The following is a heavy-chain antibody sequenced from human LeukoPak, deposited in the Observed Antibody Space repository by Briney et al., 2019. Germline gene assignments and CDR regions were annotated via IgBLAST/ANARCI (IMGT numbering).Heavy chain of an antibody. CDR1: GFTVTTND. Sequence: GGSLRLSCAASGFTVTTNDMTWVRQAPGKGLEWVSHIYAVGEPFYADSAKGRFTVSRDKSSNTLYLQMNSLSAEDTAFYYCARARIGTSGTKSNRWFDPWGQGILVTVAS. V-gene: IGHV3-66*02. CDR3: ARARIGTSGTKSNRWFDP. J-gene: IGHJ5*02. D-gene: IGHD1-1*01. CDR2: IYAVGEP.